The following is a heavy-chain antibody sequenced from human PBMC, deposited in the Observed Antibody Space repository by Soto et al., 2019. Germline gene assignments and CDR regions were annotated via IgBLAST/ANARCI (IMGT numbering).Heavy chain of an antibody. Sequence: SETLSLTCAVYGGSFSGYYWSWIRQPPGKGLEWIGEINHSGSTNYNPSLKSRVTISVDTSKNQFSLKLSSVTAADTAVYYCARSLGSSWSGGNWFDPWGQGTLVTVSS. J-gene: IGHJ5*02. V-gene: IGHV4-34*01. D-gene: IGHD6-13*01. CDR1: GGSFSGYY. CDR2: INHSGST. CDR3: ARSLGSSWSGGNWFDP.